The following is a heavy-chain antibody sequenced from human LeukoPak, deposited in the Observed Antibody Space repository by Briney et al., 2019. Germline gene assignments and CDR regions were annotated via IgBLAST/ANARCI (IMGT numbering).Heavy chain of an antibody. V-gene: IGHV1-18*01. CDR1: GYTFTRYG. D-gene: IGHD3-22*01. Sequence: ASVKVSCKASGYTFTRYGISWVRQAPGQGLEWMGWISAYNGNTNYAQKLQGRVTMTTDTSTSTAYMELRSLRSDDTAVYYCARDGGYYYDSSGYYYWGQGTLVTVSS. J-gene: IGHJ4*02. CDR3: ARDGGYYYDSSGYYY. CDR2: ISAYNGNT.